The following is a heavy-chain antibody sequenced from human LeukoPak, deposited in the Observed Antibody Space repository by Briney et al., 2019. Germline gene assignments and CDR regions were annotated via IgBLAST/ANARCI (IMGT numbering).Heavy chain of an antibody. CDR2: INHRGGST. Sequence: ASVTVSCKASGYTFIYYYMHWVRQAPGQGLEWMGIINHRGGSTIYAQDFQGRVTLTRDTSTSTVYMELSSLRSEDTAVYYCARRYYDNSGHSYGYYFDYWGQGTLVTVSS. CDR3: ARRYYDNSGHSYGYYFDY. V-gene: IGHV1-46*01. D-gene: IGHD3-22*01. J-gene: IGHJ4*02. CDR1: GYTFIYYY.